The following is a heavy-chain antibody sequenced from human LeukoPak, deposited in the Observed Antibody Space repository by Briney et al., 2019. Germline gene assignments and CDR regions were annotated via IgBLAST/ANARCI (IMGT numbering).Heavy chain of an antibody. CDR2: ISSRSTTI. J-gene: IGHJ4*02. D-gene: IGHD3-22*01. CDR3: ARVYHYYDSSGYSFFDY. V-gene: IGHV3-48*02. Sequence: GGSLRLSCAASEFTFSTYGMNWVRQAPGKGLEWVSYISSRSTTIYYADSVKGRFTISRDNAKNSLYLQMNSLRDEDTAVYFCARVYHYYDSSGYSFFDYWSQGTLVTVSS. CDR1: EFTFSTYG.